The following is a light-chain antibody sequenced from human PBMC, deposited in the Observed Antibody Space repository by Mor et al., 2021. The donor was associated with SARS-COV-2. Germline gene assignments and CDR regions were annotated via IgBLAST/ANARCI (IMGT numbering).Light chain of an antibody. CDR3: AAWDDSISGAV. CDR2: RNN. J-gene: IGLJ2*01. Sequence: APKLLIYRNNQRPSGVPDRFSGSKSGTSASLAISVLRSVDEADFFCAAWDDSISGAVFGGGTKLTVL. V-gene: IGLV1-47*01.